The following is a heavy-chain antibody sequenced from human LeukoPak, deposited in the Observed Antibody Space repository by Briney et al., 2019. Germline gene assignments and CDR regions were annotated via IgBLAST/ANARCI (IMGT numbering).Heavy chain of an antibody. V-gene: IGHV3-23*01. CDR1: GFTFSSYA. CDR2: ISGSGDT. J-gene: IGHJ4*02. Sequence: GGSLRLSCAASGFTFSSYAMGWVRQAPGKGLEWVSAISGSGDTYYADSVKGRFTISRDNSKNTLYLQMNSLRAEDTAVYYCARGVRIAVAGYIDYWGQGTLVTVSS. CDR3: ARGVRIAVAGYIDY. D-gene: IGHD6-19*01.